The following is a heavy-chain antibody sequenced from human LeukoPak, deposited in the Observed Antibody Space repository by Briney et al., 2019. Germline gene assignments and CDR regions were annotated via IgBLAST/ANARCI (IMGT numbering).Heavy chain of an antibody. CDR1: GFTFSNYR. J-gene: IGHJ4*02. CDR3: AREFAT. Sequence: GGSLRLPCAASGFTFSNYRMNWVRQAPGKGLEWVSYISSSSSTIYYADSVKGRFTISRDNAKNSLYLQMNSLGVEDTAVYYCAREFATWGQGTLVTVSS. D-gene: IGHD3-10*01. CDR2: ISSSSSTI. V-gene: IGHV3-48*01.